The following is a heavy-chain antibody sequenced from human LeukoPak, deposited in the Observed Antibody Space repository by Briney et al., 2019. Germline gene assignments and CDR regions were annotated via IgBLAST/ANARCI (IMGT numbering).Heavy chain of an antibody. CDR2: IYSGGST. Sequence: VGSLRLSCAASGFTVSSNYMSWVRQAPGKGLEWVSVIYSGGSTYYADSVKGRFTISRDNSKNTLYLQMNSLRAEDTAVYYCARTVVPAAMSPYYFDYWGQGTLVTVSS. CDR1: GFTVSSNY. V-gene: IGHV3-53*01. D-gene: IGHD2-2*01. J-gene: IGHJ4*02. CDR3: ARTVVPAAMSPYYFDY.